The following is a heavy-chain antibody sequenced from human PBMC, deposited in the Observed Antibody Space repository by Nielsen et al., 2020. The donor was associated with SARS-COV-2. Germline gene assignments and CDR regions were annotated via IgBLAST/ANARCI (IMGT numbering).Heavy chain of an antibody. CDR2: IYPGDSET. D-gene: IGHD1-20*01. CDR1: GYSFTTYW. V-gene: IGHV5-51*01. Sequence: GESLKISCKASGYSFTTYWIGWVRQMPGKGLEWMGIIYPGDSETRYSPSFQGQVTISADKSISTAYLQWSSLKASDTAMYYCARRGENRITLHGWSDWGQGTLVTVSS. CDR3: ARRGENRITLHGWSD. J-gene: IGHJ4*02.